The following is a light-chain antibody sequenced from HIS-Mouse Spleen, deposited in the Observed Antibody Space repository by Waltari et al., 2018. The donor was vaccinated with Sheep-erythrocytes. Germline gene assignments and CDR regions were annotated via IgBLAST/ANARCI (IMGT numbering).Light chain of an antibody. CDR2: DAS. CDR1: QGISSA. V-gene: IGKV1D-13*01. J-gene: IGKJ1*01. CDR3: QQFNNYPRT. Sequence: AIQLTQSPSSLSASVGDRVTITCRASQGISSALAWYQQKPGKAPKLLIYDASSLESAVPSRFSGSESGTDFTLTISSLQPEDFATYYCQQFNNYPRTFGQGTKVEIK.